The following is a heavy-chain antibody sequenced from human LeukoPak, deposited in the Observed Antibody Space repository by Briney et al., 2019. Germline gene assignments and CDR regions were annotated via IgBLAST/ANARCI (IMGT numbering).Heavy chain of an antibody. Sequence: ASVKVSCKASGNSFSTYDFNWVRQAAGQGLEWMRWMNPNSGDTGYVQNFQGRLTLTRDTSVSTAFMELSSLTSEDAALYYCATSLPDNNTLSNWGQGTLITVSS. CDR2: MNPNSGDT. CDR1: GNSFSTYD. J-gene: IGHJ4*02. D-gene: IGHD1-1*01. CDR3: ATSLPDNNTLSN. V-gene: IGHV1-8*01.